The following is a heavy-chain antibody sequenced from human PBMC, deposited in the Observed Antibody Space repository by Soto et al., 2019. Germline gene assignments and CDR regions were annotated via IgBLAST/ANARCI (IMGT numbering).Heavy chain of an antibody. V-gene: IGHV4-59*08. CDR3: ARHDCSGGSCYPTDAFDI. D-gene: IGHD2-15*01. CDR1: GGSISSYY. J-gene: IGHJ3*02. CDR2: IYYSGST. Sequence: QVQLQESGPGLVKPSETLSLTCTVSGGSISSYYWCWIRQPPGKGLEWIGYIYYSGSTNYNPSLKSRVTISVDTSKNQFSLKLSSVTAADTAVYYCARHDCSGGSCYPTDAFDIWGQGTMVTVSS.